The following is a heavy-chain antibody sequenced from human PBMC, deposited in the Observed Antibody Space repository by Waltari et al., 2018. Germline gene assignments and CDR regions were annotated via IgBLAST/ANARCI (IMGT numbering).Heavy chain of an antibody. CDR2: IIPILGIS. V-gene: IGHV1-69*08. J-gene: IGHJ5*02. CDR3: ARDSRAYGDYENNWFDP. Sequence: QVQLVQSGAEVKKPGSSVKVSCKASGGTFSRYTISWVRQAPGQGLEWMGRIIPILGISNYAQKFQGRVTITADKSTSTAYMELSSLRSEDTAVYYCARDSRAYGDYENNWFDPWGQGTLVTVSS. D-gene: IGHD4-17*01. CDR1: GGTFSRYT.